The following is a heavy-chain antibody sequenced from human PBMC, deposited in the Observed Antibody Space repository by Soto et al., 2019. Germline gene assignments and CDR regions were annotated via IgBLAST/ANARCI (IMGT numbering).Heavy chain of an antibody. V-gene: IGHV4-34*01. D-gene: IGHD3-22*01. Sequence: QVQLQPWGARLLKPSETLSLTCAVSGGSFSGYYWSWIRQSPRKGLEWIGEINQVGSTNLNPSLESRLTISVDTSKKQYSLWLTSVSAADTAVYFCARGPHYFESSGQSPSDHRGQGTLVTVSS. CDR1: GGSFSGYY. J-gene: IGHJ4*02. CDR3: ARGPHYFESSGQSPSDH. CDR2: INQVGST.